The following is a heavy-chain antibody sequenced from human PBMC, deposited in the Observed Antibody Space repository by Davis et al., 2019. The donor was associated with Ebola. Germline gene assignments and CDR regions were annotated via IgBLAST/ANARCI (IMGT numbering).Heavy chain of an antibody. D-gene: IGHD3-10*01. CDR1: GGSFSGYY. Sequence: SETLSLTCAVYGGSFSGYYWSWIRQPPGKGLEWIGEINHSGSTNYNPSLKSRVTISVDTSKNQFSLKLSSVTAADTAVYYCASLTMVQGVRNWGQGTLVTVSS. CDR3: ASLTMVQGVRN. J-gene: IGHJ4*02. CDR2: INHSGST. V-gene: IGHV4-34*01.